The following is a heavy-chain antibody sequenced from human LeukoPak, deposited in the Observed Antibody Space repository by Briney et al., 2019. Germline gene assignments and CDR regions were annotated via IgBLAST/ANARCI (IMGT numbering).Heavy chain of an antibody. CDR1: GFTFSSYA. D-gene: IGHD3-22*01. CDR3: AKDGYGYDSSGYRLRDTFDI. V-gene: IGHV3-23*01. J-gene: IGHJ3*02. Sequence: PGGSLRLSCAASGFTFSSYAMSWVRQALGKGLEWVSAISGSGGSTYYADSVRGRFTISRDNSKSTLSLQMNSLRAEDTAVYYCAKDGYGYDSSGYRLRDTFDIWGQGTMVTVSS. CDR2: ISGSGGST.